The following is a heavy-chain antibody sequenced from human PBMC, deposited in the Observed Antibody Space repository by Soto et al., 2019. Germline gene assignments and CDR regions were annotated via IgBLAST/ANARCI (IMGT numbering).Heavy chain of an antibody. D-gene: IGHD1-1*01. Sequence: ASVKVSCKASGYTFTGYYMHCVRQAPGQGLEWMGWINPNSGGTNYAQKFQGWVTMTRDTSISTAYMELSRLRSDDTAVYYCARENGEGPFDYWGQGTLVTVSS. V-gene: IGHV1-2*04. CDR2: INPNSGGT. CDR1: GYTFTGYY. CDR3: ARENGEGPFDY. J-gene: IGHJ4*02.